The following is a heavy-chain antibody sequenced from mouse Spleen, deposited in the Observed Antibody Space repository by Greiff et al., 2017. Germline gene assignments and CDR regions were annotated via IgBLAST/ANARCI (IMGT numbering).Heavy chain of an antibody. CDR2: IDPSDSYT. Sequence: QVQLQQPGAELVMPGASVKLSCKASGYTFTSYWMHWVKQRPGQGLEWIGEIDPSDSYTNYNQKFKGKATLTVDKSSSTAYMQLSSLTSEDSAVYYCARGLYYDGSFDYWGQGTTLTVSS. J-gene: IGHJ2*01. CDR3: ARGLYYDGSFDY. V-gene: IGHV1-69*01. D-gene: IGHD1-1*01. CDR1: GYTFTSYW.